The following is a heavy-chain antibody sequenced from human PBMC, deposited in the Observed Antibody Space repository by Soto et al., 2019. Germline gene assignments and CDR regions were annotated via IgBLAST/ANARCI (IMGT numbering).Heavy chain of an antibody. Sequence: SGPTLVNPTQTLTLTCAVSGFSLSGSGMRVTWIRQPPGKALEWLARIDWEDTKLYSTSLKTRLTISKDTSKNQVVLTMTNVDPADTGTYYCARAFYGMDVWGQGTTVTVSS. CDR2: IDWEDTK. CDR3: ARAFYGMDV. J-gene: IGHJ6*02. V-gene: IGHV2-70*04. CDR1: GFSLSGSGMR.